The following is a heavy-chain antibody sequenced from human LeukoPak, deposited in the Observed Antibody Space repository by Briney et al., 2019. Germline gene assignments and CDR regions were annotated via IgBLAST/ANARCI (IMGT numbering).Heavy chain of an antibody. CDR2: ISAYNGNT. V-gene: IGHV1-18*01. Sequence: ASVKVSCKASGYTFTSYGISWVRQAPGQGLEWMGWISAYNGNTNYAQNLQGRVTMTTDTSTSTAYMELRSLRSDDTAVYYCARGLYGSGSYGMDVWGQGTTVTVSS. CDR3: ARGLYGSGSYGMDV. J-gene: IGHJ6*02. D-gene: IGHD3-10*01. CDR1: GYTFTSYG.